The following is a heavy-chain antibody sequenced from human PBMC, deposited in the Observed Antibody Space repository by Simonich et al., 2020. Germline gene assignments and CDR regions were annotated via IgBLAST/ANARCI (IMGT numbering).Heavy chain of an antibody. CDR2: ISGSGGST. CDR1: GFTFSSYA. D-gene: IGHD3-9*01. V-gene: IGHV3-23*01. CDR3: ARFRGRYFDWLFDY. J-gene: IGHJ4*02. Sequence: GGGLVQPGGSLRLSCAASGFTFSSYAMSWVRQAPGKGLGWVSAISGSGGSTYYADSVKGRVTISRDNAKNTLYLQMNSLRAEDTAVYYCARFRGRYFDWLFDYWGQGTLVTVSS.